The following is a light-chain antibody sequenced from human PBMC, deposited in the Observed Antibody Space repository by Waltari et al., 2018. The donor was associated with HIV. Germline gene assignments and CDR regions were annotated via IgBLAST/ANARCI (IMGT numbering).Light chain of an antibody. Sequence: ETVMTQSPATLSVSPGERATLSCRASQSISSNLAWYQQKRGQAPRLLIYDASTRATGIPARFSGSGSGTEFTLTISSLQSEDFAVYYCQQYNNWWTFGQGTKVEIK. J-gene: IGKJ1*01. CDR1: QSISSN. CDR2: DAS. V-gene: IGKV3-15*01. CDR3: QQYNNWWT.